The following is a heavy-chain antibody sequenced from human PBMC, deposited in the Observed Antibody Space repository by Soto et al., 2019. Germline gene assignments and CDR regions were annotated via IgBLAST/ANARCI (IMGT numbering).Heavy chain of an antibody. V-gene: IGHV4-39*01. J-gene: IGHJ6*03. Sequence: PSETLSLTCTVSGGSISSSSYYWGWIRQPPGKGLEWIGSIYYSGSTYYNPSLKSRVTISVDTSKNQFSLKLSSVTAADTAVYYCARLTTEQWLVPDYYYYYMDVWGKGTTVTVSS. CDR1: GGSISSSSYY. CDR2: IYYSGST. D-gene: IGHD6-19*01. CDR3: ARLTTEQWLVPDYYYYYMDV.